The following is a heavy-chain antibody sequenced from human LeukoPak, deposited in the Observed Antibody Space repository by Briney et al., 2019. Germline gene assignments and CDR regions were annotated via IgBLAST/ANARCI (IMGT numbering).Heavy chain of an antibody. CDR1: GYSISSGYY. CDR3: ASPRGDDSGGYYTWYFQH. CDR2: IYHSGST. D-gene: IGHD3-22*01. Sequence: SETLSLTCTVSGYSISSGYYWGWIRQPPGKGLEWIGSIYHSGSTYYNPSLKSRVTISVDTSKNQFSLKLSSVTAADTAVYHCASPRGDDSGGYYTWYFQHWGRGTLVTVSS. V-gene: IGHV4-38-2*02. J-gene: IGHJ1*01.